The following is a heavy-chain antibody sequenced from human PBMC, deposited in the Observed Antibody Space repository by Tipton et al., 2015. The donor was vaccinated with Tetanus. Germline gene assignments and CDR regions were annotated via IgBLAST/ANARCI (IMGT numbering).Heavy chain of an antibody. J-gene: IGHJ4*02. D-gene: IGHD1-14*01. CDR1: GGSISSSSYY. V-gene: IGHV4-39*01. CDR3: TRGGISGDYYSDY. CDR2: IYYSGST. Sequence: TLSLTCTVSGGSISSSSYYWGWIRQPPGKGLEWIGSIYYSGSTYYNPSLKSRVTISLDTSTSQFSLRLTSVTAADTAVYYCTRGGISGDYYSDYWGQGTLVTVSS.